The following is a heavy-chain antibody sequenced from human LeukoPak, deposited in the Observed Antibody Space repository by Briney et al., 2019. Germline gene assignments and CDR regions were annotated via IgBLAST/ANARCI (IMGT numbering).Heavy chain of an antibody. J-gene: IGHJ5*02. CDR1: GFTFSTYA. V-gene: IGHV3-33*01. D-gene: IGHD3-10*01. CDR3: ARDTDTSDHYGCFDP. Sequence: GGSLRLSCAASGFTFSTYAMHWVRQAPGKGLEWVAVLWYDGIRKFYAESVKGRFTISRDISTNTIYLEMNRLRAEDTAVYYCARDTDTSDHYGCFDPWGQGTLVTVSS. CDR2: LWYDGIRK.